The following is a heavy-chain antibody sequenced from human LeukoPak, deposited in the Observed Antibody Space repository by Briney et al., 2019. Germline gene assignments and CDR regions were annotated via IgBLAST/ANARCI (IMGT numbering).Heavy chain of an antibody. J-gene: IGHJ4*02. CDR1: GGSISSGGYS. Sequence: PSETLSLTCAVSGGSISSGGYSWSWIRQPPGKGLEWIGYIYHSGSTYYNPSLKSRVTISVDRSKNQFSLKLSSVTAVDTAVYYCARKENVYYYFDYWGQGTLVTVSS. CDR3: ARKENVYYYFDY. D-gene: IGHD3-10*01. V-gene: IGHV4-30-2*01. CDR2: IYHSGST.